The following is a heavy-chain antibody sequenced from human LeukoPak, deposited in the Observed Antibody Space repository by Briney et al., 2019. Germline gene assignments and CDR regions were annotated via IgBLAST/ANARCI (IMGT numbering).Heavy chain of an antibody. CDR3: ARDPYSGEFDY. J-gene: IGHJ4*02. D-gene: IGHD5-12*01. Sequence: PSETLSLTCAVYGGSFSGYYWSWIRQPPGKGLEWIGEINHSGSTNYNPSLKSRVTISVDTSKNQFSLKLSSVTAADTAVYYCARDPYSGEFDYWGQGTLVTVSS. CDR1: GGSFSGYY. V-gene: IGHV4-34*01. CDR2: INHSGST.